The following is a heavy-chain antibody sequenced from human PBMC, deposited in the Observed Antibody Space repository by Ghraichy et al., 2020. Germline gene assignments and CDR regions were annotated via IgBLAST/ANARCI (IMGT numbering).Heavy chain of an antibody. V-gene: IGHV3-48*02. D-gene: IGHD4-17*01. CDR1: GFTFSGYD. Sequence: ESLNISCVGSGFTFSGYDMNWVRQSPGRGLEWVSHISSSGRIIFYADSVQGRFTVSRNNAQNSLSLQMNSLRDEDTATYYCARASTVVRFYYYGGLDVWGQGTTVTVSS. CDR3: ARASTVVRFYYYGGLDV. J-gene: IGHJ6*02. CDR2: ISSSGRII.